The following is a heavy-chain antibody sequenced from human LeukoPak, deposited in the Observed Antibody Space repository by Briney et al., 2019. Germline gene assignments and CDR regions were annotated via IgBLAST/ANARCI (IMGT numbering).Heavy chain of an antibody. V-gene: IGHV3-64*01. J-gene: IGHJ4*02. CDR3: AREAAYDYDVLTGYDY. D-gene: IGHD3-9*01. CDR2: ISSNGDSR. CDR1: GFTFSTYG. Sequence: QPGGSLRLSCAASGFTFSTYGMHWVRRAPGKGLEYVSAISSNGDSRYYANSVKGRFTVSRDNSKNALYLQMGSLRAEDMAVYYCAREAAYDYDVLTGYDYWGQGTLVTVSS.